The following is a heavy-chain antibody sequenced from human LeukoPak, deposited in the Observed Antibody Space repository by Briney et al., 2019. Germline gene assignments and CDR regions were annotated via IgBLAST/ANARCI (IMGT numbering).Heavy chain of an antibody. J-gene: IGHJ5*02. Sequence: SETLSLTCAVYGGSFSGYYWSWIRQPPGKGLEWIGEINHSGSTNYNPSLKSRVTISVDTSKNQFSLKLSSVTAADTAVYYCARRSWSTMVRGVIITFRRYNWFDPWGQGTLVTVSS. CDR1: GGSFSGYY. CDR2: INHSGST. CDR3: ARRSWSTMVRGVIITFRRYNWFDP. D-gene: IGHD3-10*01. V-gene: IGHV4-34*01.